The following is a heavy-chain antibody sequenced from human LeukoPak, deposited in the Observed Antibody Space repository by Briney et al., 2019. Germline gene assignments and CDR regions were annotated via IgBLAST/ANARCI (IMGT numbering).Heavy chain of an antibody. D-gene: IGHD6-19*01. Sequence: SGPTLVNPTQTLTLTCTFSGFSLSTSGVGVGWIRQPPGKALDWLALIYWNDDKRYSPSLKGRLTITKDTSKNQVVLTMTNMDPVDTATYYCAHPLEEQWLVAFDYWGQGILVTVSS. CDR2: IYWNDDK. CDR1: GFSLSTSGVG. J-gene: IGHJ4*02. CDR3: AHPLEEQWLVAFDY. V-gene: IGHV2-5*01.